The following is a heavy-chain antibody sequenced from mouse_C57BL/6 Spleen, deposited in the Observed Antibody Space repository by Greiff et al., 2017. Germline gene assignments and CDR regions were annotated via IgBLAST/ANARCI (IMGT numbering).Heavy chain of an antibody. J-gene: IGHJ3*01. CDR2: IYPGSGST. CDR3: ASYDYDVQCAY. V-gene: IGHV1-55*01. CDR1: GYTFTSYW. Sequence: QVQLQQPGAELVKPGASVKMSCKASGYTFTSYWITWVKQRPGQGLGWIGDIYPGSGSTNYNEKFKSKATLTVDTSSSTAYMQLSSLTSEDSEVYDSASYDYDVQCAYGGQGTLVTVSA. D-gene: IGHD2-4*01.